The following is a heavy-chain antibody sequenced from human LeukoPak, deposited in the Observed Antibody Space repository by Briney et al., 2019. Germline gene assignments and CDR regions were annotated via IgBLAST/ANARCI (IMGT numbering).Heavy chain of an antibody. V-gene: IGHV3-30-3*01. CDR2: ISFDETIK. CDR1: GFSFSKYA. CDR3: ARMKVIKGASLDY. D-gene: IGHD2/OR15-2a*01. Sequence: GGPLRLSCAASGFSFSKYAMHWVRQAPGKGLEWVAVISFDETIKYYADSVKGRFTISRDNSNNTLFLQMNSLKTEDTAVYFCARMKVIKGASLDYWGQGSLVTVSS. J-gene: IGHJ4*02.